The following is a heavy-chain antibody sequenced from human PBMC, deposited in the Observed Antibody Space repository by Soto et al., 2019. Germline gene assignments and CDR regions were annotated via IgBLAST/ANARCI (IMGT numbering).Heavy chain of an antibody. CDR1: GGSLSSYY. D-gene: IGHD6-19*01. CDR3: VRGNSGWSPYRSRLFHFYYMDV. J-gene: IGHJ6*03. CDR2: ISYSGNT. Sequence: SETLSLTCTVSGGSLSSYYWTWIRQPPGKGLEWIGYISYSGNTNYNPSLKSRVAMSIDTSKRQLSLNLWSLTAADTAVYYCVRGNSGWSPYRSRLFHFYYMDVWGKGTTVTVSS. V-gene: IGHV4-59*08.